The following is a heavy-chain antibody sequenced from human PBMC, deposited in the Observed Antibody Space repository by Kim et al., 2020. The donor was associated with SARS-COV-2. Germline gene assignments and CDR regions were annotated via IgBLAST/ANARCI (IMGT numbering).Heavy chain of an antibody. CDR3: AKVASGWYWSYFDY. J-gene: IGHJ4*02. CDR2: ISYDGSNK. CDR1: GFTFSSYG. D-gene: IGHD6-19*01. Sequence: GGSLRLSCAASGFTFSSYGMHWVRQAPGKGLEWVAVISYDGSNKYYADSVKGRFTISRDNSKNTLYLQMNSLRAEDTAVYYCAKVASGWYWSYFDYWAQGTLVTVSS. V-gene: IGHV3-30*18.